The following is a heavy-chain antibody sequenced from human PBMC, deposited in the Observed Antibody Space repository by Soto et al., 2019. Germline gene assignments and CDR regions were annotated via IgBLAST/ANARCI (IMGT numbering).Heavy chain of an antibody. CDR1: GGSISSGGYY. V-gene: IGHV4-31*03. CDR2: IYYSGST. Sequence: QVQLQESGPGLVKPSQTLSLTCTVSGGSISSGGYYWSWIRQHPGKGLEWIGYIYYSGSTYYNPSLKSRVTISVDTSKNQFSLKLSSVTAADTAVYYCVRDPRSGYDSSGYYYTGAFDIWGQGTMVTVSS. CDR3: VRDPRSGYDSSGYYYTGAFDI. J-gene: IGHJ3*02. D-gene: IGHD3-22*01.